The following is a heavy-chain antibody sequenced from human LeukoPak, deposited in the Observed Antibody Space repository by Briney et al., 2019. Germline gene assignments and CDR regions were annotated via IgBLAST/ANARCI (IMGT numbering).Heavy chain of an antibody. J-gene: IGHJ3*02. D-gene: IGHD1-26*01. CDR1: GGTFSSYA. CDR2: IIPIFGTA. V-gene: IGHV1-69*13. Sequence: SVKVSCKASGGTFSSYAISWVRQAPGQGLEWMGGIIPIFGTANYAQKFQGRVTITADESTSTAYMELSSLRSEDTAVYYCARDTGGSYYMLAYNAFDIWGQGTMVTVSS. CDR3: ARDTGGSYYMLAYNAFDI.